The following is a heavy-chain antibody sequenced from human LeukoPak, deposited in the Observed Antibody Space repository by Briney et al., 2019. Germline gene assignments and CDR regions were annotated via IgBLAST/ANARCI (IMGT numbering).Heavy chain of an antibody. J-gene: IGHJ4*02. CDR2: MYSVGST. Sequence: GGSLRLSCAASGFTVSSNYMSWVRQAPGEGLEGVSVMYSVGSTYYADSVKGRFTSSRDNSKNTLYLQMNSLRAEDTAVYYCARARLRTMVRGVIDYWGQGTLVTVSS. D-gene: IGHD3-10*01. CDR1: GFTVSSNY. CDR3: ARARLRTMVRGVIDY. V-gene: IGHV3-66*01.